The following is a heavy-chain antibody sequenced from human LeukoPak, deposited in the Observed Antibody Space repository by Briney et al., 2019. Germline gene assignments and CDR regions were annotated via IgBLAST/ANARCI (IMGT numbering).Heavy chain of an antibody. CDR2: IYYSGST. Sequence: MTSETLSLTCTVSGGSISSYYWSWIRQPPGKGLEWIGYIYYSGSTNYNPSLKSRVTISVDTSKNQFSLKLSSVTAADTAVYYCARDPWDNNWYNFDSWGQGTLVTVSS. V-gene: IGHV4-59*12. D-gene: IGHD1-1*01. J-gene: IGHJ4*02. CDR1: GGSISSYY. CDR3: ARDPWDNNWYNFDS.